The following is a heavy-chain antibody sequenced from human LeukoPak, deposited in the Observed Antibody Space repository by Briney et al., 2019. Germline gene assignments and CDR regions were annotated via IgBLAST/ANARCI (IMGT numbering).Heavy chain of an antibody. CDR1: GFTVSGNY. J-gene: IGHJ4*02. CDR2: IRADGITT. D-gene: IGHD3-10*01. Sequence: GGSLRLSCAASGFTVSGNYMSWVRQAPGKGLEWVSGIRADGITTYYADSVKGRFTISRDNSKNTLYLQMNSLRAEDTAVYYCARGLWYFDYWGQGTLVTVSS. CDR3: ARGLWYFDY. V-gene: IGHV3-66*03.